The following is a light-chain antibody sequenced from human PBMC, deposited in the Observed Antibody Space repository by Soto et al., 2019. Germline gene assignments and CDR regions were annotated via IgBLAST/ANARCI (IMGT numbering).Light chain of an antibody. CDR1: TAAVTSGYY. V-gene: IGLV7-43*01. Sequence: QAVVTQEPSLTVSPGGTVTLTCGSSTAAVTSGYYPNWCQQKPGQAPRPLIYSTSNKYSWTPARFSGSLLGGKAALTLSRVHIDDEANYYCLLYYGGVHVFGTGTKVTVL. J-gene: IGLJ1*01. CDR3: LLYYGGVHV. CDR2: STS.